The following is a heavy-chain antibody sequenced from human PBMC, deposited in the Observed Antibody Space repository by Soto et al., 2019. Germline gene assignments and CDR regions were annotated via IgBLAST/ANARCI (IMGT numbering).Heavy chain of an antibody. D-gene: IGHD2-8*02. J-gene: IGHJ4*02. CDR3: ARGYCTSSACHWNFDY. Sequence: GGSLRLSCAASGFTFSSYEMNWVRQAPGKGLEWVSDITSTGSTRYYADSVEGRFTISRDNAKNSLYLQMNSLRAEDTAVYYCARGYCTSSACHWNFDYWGQGTLVTVSS. V-gene: IGHV3-48*03. CDR2: ITSTGSTR. CDR1: GFTFSSYE.